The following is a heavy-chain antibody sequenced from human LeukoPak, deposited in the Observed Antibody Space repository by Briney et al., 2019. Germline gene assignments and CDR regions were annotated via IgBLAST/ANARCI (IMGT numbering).Heavy chain of an antibody. CDR1: GFTFSNYW. V-gene: IGHV3-7*02. D-gene: IGHD1-1*01. CDR3: ATQRSGTFDY. Sequence: GGSLRLSCATSGFTFSNYWMAWVRQAPGKGLEWVANIKQDGSEKYYVDSVKGRFTLSRDNAKNSLYLQMNSLRVEDTAVYYCATQRSGTFDYWGQGTLVTVSS. CDR2: IKQDGSEK. J-gene: IGHJ4*02.